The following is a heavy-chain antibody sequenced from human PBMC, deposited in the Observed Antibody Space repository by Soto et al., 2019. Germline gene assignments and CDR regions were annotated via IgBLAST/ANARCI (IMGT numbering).Heavy chain of an antibody. D-gene: IGHD1-1*01. CDR2: IKQDGSEK. V-gene: IGHV3-7*01. CDR3: ARDKRVHYYYYGMDV. CDR1: GFTFSSYW. Sequence: GGSLRLSCAASGFTFSSYWMSWVRQAPGKGLEWVANIKQDGSEKYYVDSVKGRFTISRDNAKNSLYLQMNSLRAEDTAVYYCARDKRVHYYYYGMDVWGQGTTVTVSS. J-gene: IGHJ6*02.